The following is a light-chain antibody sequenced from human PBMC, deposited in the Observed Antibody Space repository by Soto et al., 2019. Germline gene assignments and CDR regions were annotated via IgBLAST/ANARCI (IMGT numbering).Light chain of an antibody. CDR2: LGS. CDR3: MQALQSRT. J-gene: IGKJ1*01. V-gene: IGKV2-28*01. Sequence: NLMTQSPLSLPATTGEPSSSSCRSRQILLYSNGYNYLDWYLQKPGQSPQLLIYLGSNRASGVPDRFSGSGSGADFTLKISKVEAEDVGVYYCMQALQSRTFGQGTKVDIK. CDR1: QILLYSNGYNY.